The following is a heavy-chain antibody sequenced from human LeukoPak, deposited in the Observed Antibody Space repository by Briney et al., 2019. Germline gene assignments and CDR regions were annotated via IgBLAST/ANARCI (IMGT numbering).Heavy chain of an antibody. J-gene: IGHJ4*02. CDR2: MYTSGST. V-gene: IGHV4-61*02. CDR1: GGSIRSGNYY. Sequence: SETLSLTCAVSGGSIRSGNYYWSWIRQPAGKRLEGIARMYTSGSTNYNPSLKSRVTISADTSKNQFSLKLTSVTAADTAVYYCAAMIGYFDYWGQGILVTVSS. D-gene: IGHD3-22*01. CDR3: AAMIGYFDY.